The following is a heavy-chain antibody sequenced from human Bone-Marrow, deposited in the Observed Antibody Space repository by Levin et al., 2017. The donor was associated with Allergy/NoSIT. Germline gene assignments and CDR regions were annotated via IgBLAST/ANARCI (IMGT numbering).Heavy chain of an antibody. CDR1: GFTFSRFW. D-gene: IGHD3-16*01. J-gene: IGHJ4*02. CDR3: GRDLGGEYSD. CDR2: INEDGTII. Sequence: GESLKISCAASGFTFSRFWMHWVRQVPGKGLVWVSRINEDGTIINYADSVKGRFTISRDNAKNTLSLQMDRLRAEDTAVYYCGRDLGGEYSDWGQGTLVTVSS. V-gene: IGHV3-74*01.